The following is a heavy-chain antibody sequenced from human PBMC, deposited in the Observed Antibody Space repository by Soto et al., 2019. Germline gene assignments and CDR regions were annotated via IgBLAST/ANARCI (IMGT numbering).Heavy chain of an antibody. V-gene: IGHV4-34*01. D-gene: IGHD3-9*01. CDR3: ARGTNLRYFDWLPRRDGHFDY. J-gene: IGHJ4*02. Sequence: QVQLQQWGAGLLKPSETLSLTCAVYGGSFSGYYWSWIRQPPGKGLEWIGEINHSGSTNYNPSLKSRVTISVDTSKNQFSLKLSSVTAADTAVYYCARGTNLRYFDWLPRRDGHFDYWGQGTLVTVS. CDR2: INHSGST. CDR1: GGSFSGYY.